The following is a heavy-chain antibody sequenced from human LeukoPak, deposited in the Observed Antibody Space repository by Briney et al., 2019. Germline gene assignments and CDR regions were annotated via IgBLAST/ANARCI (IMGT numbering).Heavy chain of an antibody. V-gene: IGHV1-24*01. CDR3: ATYDVRDYMSYYGMDV. J-gene: IGHJ6*02. CDR1: GYTLTELS. CDR2: FDPEDGET. D-gene: IGHD3-9*01. Sequence: ASVKVSCKVSGYTLTELSMHWVRQAPGKGLEWMGGFDPEDGETIYAQKFQGRVTMTEDTSTDTAYMELSSLRSEDTAVYYCATYDVRDYMSYYGMDVWGQGTTVTVSS.